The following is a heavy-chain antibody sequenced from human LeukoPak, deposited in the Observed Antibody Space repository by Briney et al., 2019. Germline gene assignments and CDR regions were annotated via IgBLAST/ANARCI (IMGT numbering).Heavy chain of an antibody. Sequence: SETLSLTCTVSGGSISNYYWSWVRQPPGGGLEWIGSISYSGTTFDNPSLKSRVTLSVDTSKNQFSLRLSSVTAADTAVYYCARDQGYTTGFDRDYWGQGTLVTVSS. D-gene: IGHD1-1*01. CDR1: GGSISNYY. CDR3: ARDQGYTTGFDRDY. V-gene: IGHV4-39*07. CDR2: ISYSGTT. J-gene: IGHJ4*02.